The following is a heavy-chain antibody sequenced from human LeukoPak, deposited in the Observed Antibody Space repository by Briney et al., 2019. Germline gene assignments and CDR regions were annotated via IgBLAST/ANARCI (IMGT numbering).Heavy chain of an antibody. Sequence: ASVKVSCKASGYTFTSYDINWVRQATGQGLEWMGWMNPNSGNTGYAQKFQGRVTMTRNTSISTAYMELSSLRSEDTAVYYCARGGEAGDYGDYSKHYYYYYGMDVWGQGTTVTVSS. CDR2: MNPNSGNT. D-gene: IGHD4-17*01. J-gene: IGHJ6*02. CDR1: GYTFTSYD. V-gene: IGHV1-8*01. CDR3: ARGGEAGDYGDYSKHYYYYYGMDV.